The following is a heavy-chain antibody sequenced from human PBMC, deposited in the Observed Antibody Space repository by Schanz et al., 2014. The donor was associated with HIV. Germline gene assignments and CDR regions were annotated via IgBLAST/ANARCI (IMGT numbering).Heavy chain of an antibody. CDR2: INPNSGGT. D-gene: IGHD3-10*01. CDR3: ARTSFTPGASGLKRSLYGMDV. CDR1: GYTFTGYY. V-gene: IGHV1-2*02. Sequence: QVQLVQSGAEVKKPGASVKVSCKASGYTFTGYYMHWVRQAPGQGLEWMGWINPNSGGTNYALKFQGRVTMTRDTSISTAYMELSSLTSEDTAIYFCARTSFTPGASGLKRSLYGMDVWGQGTTVTVSS. J-gene: IGHJ6*02.